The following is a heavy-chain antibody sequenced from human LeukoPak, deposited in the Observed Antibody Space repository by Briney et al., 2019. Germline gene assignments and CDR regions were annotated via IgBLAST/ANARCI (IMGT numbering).Heavy chain of an antibody. CDR1: GGSISSHY. V-gene: IGHV4-4*07. CDR2: IHTSGIT. Sequence: SETLSLTCTVSGGSISSHYWSWLRQPAGKGLEDIGRIHTSGITNYNPSLKSRVTMSRDTSKIQFYLNLSSVPDADTAVYYCARDLGSNYVYIDDWGQGSLVTVSS. D-gene: IGHD1-26*01. J-gene: IGHJ4*01. CDR3: ARDLGSNYVYIDD.